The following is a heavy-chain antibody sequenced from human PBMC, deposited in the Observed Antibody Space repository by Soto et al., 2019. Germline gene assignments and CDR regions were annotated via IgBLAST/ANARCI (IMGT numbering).Heavy chain of an antibody. CDR3: ARAYSSSWYYGMDV. J-gene: IGHJ6*02. Sequence: SETLSLTCTVSGGSISSYYWSWIRQPPGKGLEWIGYIYYSGSTNYNPSLKSRVTISVDTSKNQFSLKLSSVTAADTAVYYCARAYSSSWYYGMDVWGQGTTVTVSS. D-gene: IGHD6-13*01. CDR1: GGSISSYY. CDR2: IYYSGST. V-gene: IGHV4-59*01.